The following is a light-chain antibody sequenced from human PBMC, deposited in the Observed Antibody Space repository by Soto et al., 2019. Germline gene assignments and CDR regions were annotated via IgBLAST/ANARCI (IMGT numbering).Light chain of an antibody. CDR3: CSYAGSSTSVV. V-gene: IGLV2-23*02. Sequence: QSALTQPASVSGSPGQSITISCTGTSSDVGSYNLVSWYQQHPCKAPKLMIYEVSKRPSGVSNRFSGSKSGNTASLTISGLQAEDEADYYCCSYAGSSTSVVFGGGTKVTVL. CDR2: EVS. J-gene: IGLJ2*01. CDR1: SSDVGSYNL.